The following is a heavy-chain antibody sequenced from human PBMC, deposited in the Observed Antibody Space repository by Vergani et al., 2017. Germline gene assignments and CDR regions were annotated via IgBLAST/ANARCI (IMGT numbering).Heavy chain of an antibody. CDR3: AQRAHGQGRVSRKRYFDY. D-gene: IGHD4-17*01. CDR1: GFSLSTSGVG. Sequence: QITLKESGPTLVKPTQTLTLTCTFSGFSLSTSGVGVGWIRQPPGKALEWLAIIYWDDDKSYSPSLKSRLNITEDTSKNQVVLTMTNMDPVDTATYYCAQRAHGQGRVSRKRYFDYWGQGTLVTVSS. J-gene: IGHJ4*02. V-gene: IGHV2-5*02. CDR2: IYWDDDK.